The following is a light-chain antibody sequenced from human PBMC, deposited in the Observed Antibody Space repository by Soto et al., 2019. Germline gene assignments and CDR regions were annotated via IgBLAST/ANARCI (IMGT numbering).Light chain of an antibody. J-gene: IGKJ2*01. CDR2: GAS. CDR1: QSVSSSY. CDR3: QQYGSSPQDT. Sequence: EIVLTQSPGTLSLSPGERATLSCRASQSVSSSYLAWYQQKPGQAPRLLIYGASSSATGIPDRFSGSGSGTDITLTISRLEPEDFAVYYCQQYGSSPQDTFGQGTKLEIK. V-gene: IGKV3-20*01.